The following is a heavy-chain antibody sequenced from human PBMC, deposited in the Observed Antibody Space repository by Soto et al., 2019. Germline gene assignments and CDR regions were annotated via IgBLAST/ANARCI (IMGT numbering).Heavy chain of an antibody. V-gene: IGHV1-2*04. CDR1: GYTFTGYY. Sequence: ASVKVSCKASGYTFTGYYMHWVLQAPGQGLEWMGWINPNSGGTNYAQKFQGWVTMTRDTSISTAYMELSRLRSDDTAVYYCAKAPSTLVNPGDAFDIWGQGTMVTVPS. CDR3: AKAPSTLVNPGDAFDI. D-gene: IGHD2-2*01. J-gene: IGHJ3*02. CDR2: INPNSGGT.